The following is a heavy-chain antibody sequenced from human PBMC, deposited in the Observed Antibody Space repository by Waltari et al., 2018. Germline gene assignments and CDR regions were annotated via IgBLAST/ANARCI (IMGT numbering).Heavy chain of an antibody. CDR2: IFGGGAP. CDR3: ARGQGSGRYGTPFDS. D-gene: IGHD1-26*01. CDR1: GASISLYH. Sequence: QVQLQESGPGLAKPSETLSLTCTVSGASISLYHWSWVRQPAGKGLEWIGRIFGGGAPTCNPSLKSRVTMSVDTARSQFSLRLSSVAAADTAVYFCARGQGSGRYGTPFDSWGQGILVTVSA. J-gene: IGHJ4*02. V-gene: IGHV4-4*07.